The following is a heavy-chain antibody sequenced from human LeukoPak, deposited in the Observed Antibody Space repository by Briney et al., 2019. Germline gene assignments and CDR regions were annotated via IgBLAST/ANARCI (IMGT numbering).Heavy chain of an antibody. CDR3: ARRSSSGCFDY. CDR2: IIPIFGTA. Sequence: SVKVSCKASGGTFSSYAISWARQAPGQGLEWMGGIIPIFGTANYAQKFQGRVTITADKSTSTAYMELSSLRSGDTAVYYCARRSSSGCFDYWGQGTLVTVSS. CDR1: GGTFSSYA. D-gene: IGHD6-19*01. J-gene: IGHJ4*02. V-gene: IGHV1-69*06.